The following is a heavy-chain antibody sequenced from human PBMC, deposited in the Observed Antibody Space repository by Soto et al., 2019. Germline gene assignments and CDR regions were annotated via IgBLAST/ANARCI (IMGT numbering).Heavy chain of an antibody. D-gene: IGHD1-26*01. V-gene: IGHV6-1*01. J-gene: IGHJ4*01. CDR3: ARGEQYSGTIFDY. CDR2: TYYRSKWYY. Sequence: SQTLSLTCAITGDSVSSNSAGWSWVRQSPSRGLEWLGRTYYRSKWYYEYAVSVRGRITINPGTSKNQYSLQLNSVTPEDTAVYFCARGEQYSGTIFDYWGQGPLVTVSS. CDR1: GDSVSSNSAG.